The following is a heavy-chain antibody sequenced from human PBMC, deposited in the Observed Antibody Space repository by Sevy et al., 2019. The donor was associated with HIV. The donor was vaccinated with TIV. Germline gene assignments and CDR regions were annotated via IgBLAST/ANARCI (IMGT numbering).Heavy chain of an antibody. J-gene: IGHJ4*02. V-gene: IGHV3-23*01. CDR1: GFTFTYA. Sequence: GGSLRLSCAASGFTFTYAWMSWVRQAPGKGLEWVSTLSFGCGKINYADSVKGRFIISRDDSKNTLYLQMNSLRAEDTAVYFCAREGCTRPHDYWVQGTLVTVSS. D-gene: IGHD2-8*01. CDR3: AREGCTRPHDY. CDR2: LSFGCGKI.